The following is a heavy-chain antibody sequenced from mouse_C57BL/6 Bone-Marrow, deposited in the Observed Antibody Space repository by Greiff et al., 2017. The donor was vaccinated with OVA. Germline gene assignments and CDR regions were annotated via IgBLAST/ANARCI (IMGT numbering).Heavy chain of an antibody. J-gene: IGHJ4*01. Sequence: EVQLVESGGGLVQSGRSLRLSCATSGFTFSDFYMEWVRQAPGKGLEWIAASRNKANDYTTEYSASVKGRFIVSRDTSQSILYLQMNALRAEDTAIYYCARDSGYGSSPYYYAMDYWGQGTSVTVSS. D-gene: IGHD1-1*01. CDR3: ARDSGYGSSPYYYAMDY. CDR2: SRNKANDYTT. CDR1: GFTFSDFY. V-gene: IGHV7-1*01.